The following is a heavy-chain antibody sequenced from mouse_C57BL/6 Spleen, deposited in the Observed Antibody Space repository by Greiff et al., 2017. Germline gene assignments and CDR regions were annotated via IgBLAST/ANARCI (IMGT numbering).Heavy chain of an antibody. CDR2: IHPNSGST. CDR1: GYTFTSYW. Sequence: QVQLKQPGAELVKPGASVKLSCKASGYTFTSYWMHWVKQRPGPGLEWIGMIHPNSGSTNYHEKFKSKATLTVDKSSSTAYMQLSSLTSEDSAVYYCARGVYYGNYEGYFDVWGTGTTVTVSS. D-gene: IGHD2-1*01. V-gene: IGHV1-64*01. J-gene: IGHJ1*03. CDR3: ARGVYYGNYEGYFDV.